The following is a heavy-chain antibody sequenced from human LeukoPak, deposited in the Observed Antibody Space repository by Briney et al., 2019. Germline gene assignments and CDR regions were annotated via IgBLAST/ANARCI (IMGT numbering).Heavy chain of an antibody. CDR3: AKDASAHPRGPFDY. CDR1: GFTFDDYA. Sequence: GRSLRLSCAASGFTFDDYAMHWVRQAPGKGLVWVSGISWNSGSIGYADSVKGRFTISRDNAKNSLYLQMNSLRAEDTALYYCAKDASAHPRGPFDYWGQGTLVTVSS. CDR2: ISWNSGSI. J-gene: IGHJ4*02. V-gene: IGHV3-9*01.